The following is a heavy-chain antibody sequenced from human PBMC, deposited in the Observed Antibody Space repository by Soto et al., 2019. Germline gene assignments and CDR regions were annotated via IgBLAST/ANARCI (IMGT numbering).Heavy chain of an antibody. Sequence: GGPLILSSAASGGLFSTYPVNWVRTAPGKGLEWLSNIISNTGDTYYAEAVKCRFTISRDNARKSLYLKNNSLKKKDADVYYFARYHRWPFDLWGQAALLTIS. V-gene: IGHV3-48*02. J-gene: IGHJ4*02. CDR3: ARYHRWPFDL. D-gene: IGHD2-15*01. CDR2: IISNTGDT. CDR1: GGLFSTYP.